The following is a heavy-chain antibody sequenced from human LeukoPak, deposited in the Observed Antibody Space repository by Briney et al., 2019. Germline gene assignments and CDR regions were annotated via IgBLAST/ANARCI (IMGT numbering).Heavy chain of an antibody. J-gene: IGHJ4*02. Sequence: EASVKVSCKASGYXFTSYYMHWVRQAPGRGLEWMGIINPSGGSTSYAQKFQGRVTMTRDTSTSTVYMELSSLRSEDTAVYYCARSPRGYGDYWGQGTLVTVSS. CDR3: ARSPRGYGDY. V-gene: IGHV1-46*01. CDR1: GYXFTSYY. D-gene: IGHD5-12*01. CDR2: INPSGGST.